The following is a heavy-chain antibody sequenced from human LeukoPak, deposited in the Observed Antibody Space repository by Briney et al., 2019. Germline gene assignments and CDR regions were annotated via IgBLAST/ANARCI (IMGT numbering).Heavy chain of an antibody. CDR3: ARDPRGGDYALEYFQH. Sequence: GASVKVSRKASGYTFTSYAMHWVRQAPGQRLEWMGWINAGNGNTKYSQKFQGRVTITRDTSASTAYMELSSLRSEDTAVYYCARDPRGGDYALEYFQHWGQGTLVTVSS. V-gene: IGHV1-3*01. CDR1: GYTFTSYA. CDR2: INAGNGNT. J-gene: IGHJ1*01. D-gene: IGHD4-17*01.